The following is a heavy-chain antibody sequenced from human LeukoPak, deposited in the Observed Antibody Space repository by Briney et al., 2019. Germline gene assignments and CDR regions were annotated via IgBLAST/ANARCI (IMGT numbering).Heavy chain of an antibody. CDR3: ARDLSPYNWNYVGG. D-gene: IGHD1-7*01. Sequence: GGSLRLSCAASGFTFSSYSMNWVRQAPGKGLEWVSSISSSSSYIYYADSVKGRFTISRDNAKNSLYLQMNSLRAEDTAVHYCARDLSPYNWNYVGGWGQGTLGTVSS. CDR1: GFTFSSYS. J-gene: IGHJ4*02. V-gene: IGHV3-21*01. CDR2: ISSSSSYI.